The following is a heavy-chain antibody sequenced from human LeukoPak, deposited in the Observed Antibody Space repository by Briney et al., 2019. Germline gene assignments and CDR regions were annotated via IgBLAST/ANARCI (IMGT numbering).Heavy chain of an antibody. CDR2: ISGSGPSGGST. CDR1: GFTFSSYP. CDR3: AKSMTQYYYYYYGMDV. Sequence: GGSLRLSCAASGFTFSSYPMNWVRQAPGQGLEWVSAISGSGPSGGSTYYADSVKGRFTISRDNSKNTLYLQMNSLRAEDTAVYFCAKSMTQYYYYYYGMDVWGQGTTVTVSS. J-gene: IGHJ6*02. D-gene: IGHD2-8*01. V-gene: IGHV3-23*01.